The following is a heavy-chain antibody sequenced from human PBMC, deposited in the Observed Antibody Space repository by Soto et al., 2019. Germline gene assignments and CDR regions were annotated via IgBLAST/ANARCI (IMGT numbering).Heavy chain of an antibody. Sequence: EVQLLESGGGLVQPGGSLRLSCTASGFTFSDHAMTWVRQAPGKGLQWLSGINGGGSGAYYADSVKGRFTVSRANSNNTLFLQMDSVRVEDTAVYYCAIDLWWYTHWGQGTLVTVSS. V-gene: IGHV3-23*01. CDR1: GFTFSDHA. CDR2: INGGGSGA. CDR3: AIDLWWYTH. D-gene: IGHD2-15*01. J-gene: IGHJ1*01.